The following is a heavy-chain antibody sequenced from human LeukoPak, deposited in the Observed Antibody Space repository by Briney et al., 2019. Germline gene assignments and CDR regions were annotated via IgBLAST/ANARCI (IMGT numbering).Heavy chain of an antibody. CDR3: ARNILTGLCPDY. J-gene: IGHJ4*02. D-gene: IGHD3-9*01. Sequence: SVKVSCKASGYTFTSYGISWVRQAPGQGLEWMGWISAYNSNTNYAQKLQGRVTMTTDTSTSTAYMELRSLRSDDTAVYYCARNILTGLCPDYWGQGTLVTVSS. V-gene: IGHV1-18*01. CDR2: ISAYNSNT. CDR1: GYTFTSYG.